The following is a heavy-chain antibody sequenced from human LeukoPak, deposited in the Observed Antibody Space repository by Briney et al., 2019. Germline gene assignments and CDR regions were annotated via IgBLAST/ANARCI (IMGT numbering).Heavy chain of an antibody. J-gene: IGHJ4*02. CDR2: INHSGST. V-gene: IGHV4-30-2*01. CDR3: ARVVRAVTTRLDY. CDR1: GGSISSGGYY. D-gene: IGHD4-17*01. Sequence: SQTLSLTCAVSGGSISSGGYYWSWIRQPPGKGLEWIGEINHSGSTNYNPSLKSRVTISVDTSKNQFSLKLSSVTAADTAVYYCARVVRAVTTRLDYWGQGTLVTVSS.